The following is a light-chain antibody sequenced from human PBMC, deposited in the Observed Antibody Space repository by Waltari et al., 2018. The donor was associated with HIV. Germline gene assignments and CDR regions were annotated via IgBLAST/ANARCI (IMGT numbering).Light chain of an antibody. CDR1: RSYTGAYHF. CDR3: SSYGDSLKVL. CDR2: EVT. J-gene: IGLJ2*01. V-gene: IGLV2-8*01. Sequence: SALTQPPSASRPLGQSVPISSTGSRSYTGAYHFVSWFQQHPHSAPKLLLYEVTRRPSTVSDRFSGSRSGNTAFLTVAGLQPDDEATYFCSSYGDSLKVLFGGGTNVTVL.